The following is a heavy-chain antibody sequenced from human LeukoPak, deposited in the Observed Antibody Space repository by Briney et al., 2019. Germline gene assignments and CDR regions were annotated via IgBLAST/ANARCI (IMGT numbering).Heavy chain of an antibody. Sequence: GASVKVSCKVSGYTLTELSMHWVRQAPGKGLEWMGGFDPEDGETIYAQKFQGRVTMTRDTSTSTVYMELSSLRSEDTAVYYCARSGAIWYYYYYYMDVWGKGTTVTVSS. D-gene: IGHD2-2*01. CDR2: FDPEDGET. J-gene: IGHJ6*03. V-gene: IGHV1-24*01. CDR3: ARSGAIWYYYYYYMDV. CDR1: GYTLTELS.